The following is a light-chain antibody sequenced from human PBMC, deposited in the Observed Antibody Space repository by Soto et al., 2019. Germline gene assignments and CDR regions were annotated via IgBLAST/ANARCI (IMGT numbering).Light chain of an antibody. CDR2: GAS. J-gene: IGKJ4*01. CDR3: QQYGSSPLT. Sequence: EIVLTQSPGTLSLSPGERATLSCRASQSVSSSYLGWYQQKPGQAPRLLIYGASNRATGIPDRFSGIGSGTAFTLTISRLEPEDFAVYYCQQYGSSPLTFGEGTKVEIK. CDR1: QSVSSSY. V-gene: IGKV3-20*01.